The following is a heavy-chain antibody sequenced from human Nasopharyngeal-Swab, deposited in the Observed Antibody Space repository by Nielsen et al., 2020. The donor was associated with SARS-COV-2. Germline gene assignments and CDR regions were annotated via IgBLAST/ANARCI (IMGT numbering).Heavy chain of an antibody. CDR1: GGSISRSSHY. Sequence: ETLRLTCTASGGSISRSSHYRGWIRQPPGKGLEWIGSIYYSGSTYYNPSLKSRVTISVDTSKNQFSLKLSSVTAADTAVYHCARHPFYYGMDVCGQGTPLTVS. CDR3: ARHPFYYGMDV. V-gene: IGHV4-39*01. CDR2: IYYSGST. J-gene: IGHJ6*02.